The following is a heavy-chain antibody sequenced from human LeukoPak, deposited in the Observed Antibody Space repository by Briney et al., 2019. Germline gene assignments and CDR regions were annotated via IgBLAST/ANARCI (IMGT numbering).Heavy chain of an antibody. CDR2: ISGSGGST. J-gene: IGHJ4*02. V-gene: IGHV3-23*01. Sequence: GGSLGLPCAASGFTFSSYAMSWVRQAPGKGLEWVSAISGSGGSTYYADSVKGRFTISRDNSKNTLYLQMNSLRAEDTAVYYCAKPGAYGSGSYTENWGQGTLVTVSS. CDR3: AKPGAYGSGSYTEN. D-gene: IGHD3-10*01. CDR1: GFTFSSYA.